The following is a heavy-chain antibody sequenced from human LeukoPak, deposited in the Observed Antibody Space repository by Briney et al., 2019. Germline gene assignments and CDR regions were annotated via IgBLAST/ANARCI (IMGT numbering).Heavy chain of an antibody. CDR1: GFTFSSYA. CDR2: ISDSGGST. J-gene: IGHJ3*02. CDR3: ARDDYGATTIWGAFDI. D-gene: IGHD4-17*01. Sequence: QSGGSLRLSCAASGFTFSSYAMSWVRQAPGKGLEWVSGISDSGGSTHYADSVKGRFTISRDNSKNSLYLQMNSLRAEDPAVYYCARDDYGATTIWGAFDIWGQGTMVTVSS. V-gene: IGHV3-23*01.